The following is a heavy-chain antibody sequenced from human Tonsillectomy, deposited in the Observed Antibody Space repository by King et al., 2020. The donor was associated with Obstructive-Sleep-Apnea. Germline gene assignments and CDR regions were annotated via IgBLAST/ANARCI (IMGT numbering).Heavy chain of an antibody. CDR1: GGSISSGGYY. Sequence: LQLQESGPGLVKPSQTLSLTCTVSGGSISSGGYYWSWIRQHPGKGLEWIGDIYYSGSTYYNPSLKSRVTISVDTSKNQFSLKLSSVTAADTAVYYCARKGASVSIDYWGQGTLVTVSS. CDR3: ARKGASVSIDY. CDR2: IYYSGST. V-gene: IGHV4-31*03. D-gene: IGHD3-16*01. J-gene: IGHJ4*02.